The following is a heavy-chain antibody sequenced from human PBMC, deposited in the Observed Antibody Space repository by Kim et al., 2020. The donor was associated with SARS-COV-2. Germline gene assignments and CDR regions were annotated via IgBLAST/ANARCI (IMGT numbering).Heavy chain of an antibody. CDR2: ISESGDYT. Sequence: GGSLRLSCAASGFSFSSYALSWVRQAPGKGLEWVSVISESGDYTVYADSVKGRFTISRDNSKNTLFVQMNSLRAEDTAVYYCVVKISNSLYWGQGTLVTVSS. V-gene: IGHV3-23*01. D-gene: IGHD3-22*01. CDR3: VVKISNSLY. J-gene: IGHJ4*02. CDR1: GFSFSSYA.